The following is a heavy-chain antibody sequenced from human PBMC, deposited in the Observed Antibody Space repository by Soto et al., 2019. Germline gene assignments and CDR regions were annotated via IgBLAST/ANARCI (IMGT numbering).Heavy chain of an antibody. D-gene: IGHD2-21*01. CDR3: APDRLPEQERGGYSYCGMDG. CDR2: IYYSGST. J-gene: IGHJ6*02. CDR1: GASISNYY. V-gene: IGHV4-59*01. Sequence: PSETLSLTCTVSGASISNYYWSWIRQPPGKGLEWIGYIYYSGSTTYHPSLKSRVTISVDTSKNQLSLKLTSVTAADTSVYSCAPDRLPEQERGGYSYCGMDGWGQGTTVAVSS.